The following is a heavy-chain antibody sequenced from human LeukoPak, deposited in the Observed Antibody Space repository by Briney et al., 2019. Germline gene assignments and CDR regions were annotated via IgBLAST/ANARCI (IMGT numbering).Heavy chain of an antibody. CDR3: AKLTTVTTLTY. J-gene: IGHJ4*02. CDR1: GFTFSSYA. D-gene: IGHD4-17*01. Sequence: GGSLRLSCAASGFTFSSYAMSWVRQAPGKGLEWVSAISGSGGSTYYADSVKGRFTISRDNSKNTLYLQMNSLRAENTAVYYCAKLTTVTTLTYWGQGTLVTVSS. CDR2: ISGSGGST. V-gene: IGHV3-23*01.